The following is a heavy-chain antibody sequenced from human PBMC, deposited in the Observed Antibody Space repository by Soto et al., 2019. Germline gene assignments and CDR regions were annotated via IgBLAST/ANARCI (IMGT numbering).Heavy chain of an antibody. D-gene: IGHD3-22*01. CDR3: ARGVGNYYDSSGYFDY. Sequence: SETLSLTCTVSGGSISSGDYYWSWIRQPPGKGLEWIGYIYYSGSTCYNPSLKSRVTISVDTSKNQFSLKLSSVTAADTAVYYCARGVGNYYDSSGYFDYWGQGTLVTVSS. J-gene: IGHJ4*02. V-gene: IGHV4-30-4*01. CDR2: IYYSGST. CDR1: GGSISSGDYY.